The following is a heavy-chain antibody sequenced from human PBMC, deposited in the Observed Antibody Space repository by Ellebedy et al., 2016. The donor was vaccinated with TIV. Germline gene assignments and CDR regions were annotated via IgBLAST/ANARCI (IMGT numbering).Heavy chain of an antibody. CDR1: GGSFSGYY. V-gene: IGHV4-59*01. Sequence: SETLSLTXAVYGGSFSGYYWSWIRQPPGKGLEWIGYIYYSGSTNYNPSLKSRVTISVDTSKNQFSLKLSSVTAADTAVYYCARVARNYYGSGRGYYYYYGMDVWGQGTTVTVSS. J-gene: IGHJ6*02. CDR2: IYYSGST. CDR3: ARVARNYYGSGRGYYYYYGMDV. D-gene: IGHD3-10*01.